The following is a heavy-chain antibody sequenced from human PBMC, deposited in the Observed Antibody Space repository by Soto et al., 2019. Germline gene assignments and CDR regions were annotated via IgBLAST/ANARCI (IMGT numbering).Heavy chain of an antibody. V-gene: IGHV4-31*03. CDR2: IYYSGST. CDR3: ARVESRVVDWFDP. J-gene: IGHJ5*02. D-gene: IGHD3-3*01. Sequence: SETLSLTCTVSGGSITGCDYFWSLIRQPPGKGLEWIGYIYYSGSTDYNPSLKSRVTISKDTSENKFSLKLNSVTAADTAVYYCARVESRVVDWFDPWGQGTLVTVSS. CDR1: GGSITGCDYF.